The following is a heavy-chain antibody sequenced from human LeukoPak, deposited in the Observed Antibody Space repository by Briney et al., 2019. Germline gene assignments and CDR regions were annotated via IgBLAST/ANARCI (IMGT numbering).Heavy chain of an antibody. D-gene: IGHD2-2*01. Sequence: PSETLSLTCTVSGGSISSGSYYWSWIRQPPGKGLEWIGYIYYSGSTNYNPSLKSRVTISVDTSKNQFSLKLSSVTAADTAVYYCARGTSSLGYCSSTSCYYDYWGQGTLVTVSS. CDR2: IYYSGST. V-gene: IGHV4-61*01. CDR1: GGSISSGSYY. J-gene: IGHJ4*02. CDR3: ARGTSSLGYCSSTSCYYDY.